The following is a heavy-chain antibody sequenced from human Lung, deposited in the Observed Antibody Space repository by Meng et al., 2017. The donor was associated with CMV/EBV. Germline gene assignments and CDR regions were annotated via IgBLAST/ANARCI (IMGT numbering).Heavy chain of an antibody. J-gene: IGHJ6*02. CDR1: GGSFSGYY. D-gene: IGHD5-24*01. Sequence: GSLRLSCAVYGGSFSGYYWSWIRQPPGKGLEWIGEINHSGSTNYNPSLKSRVTISVDTSKNQFSLKLSSVTAADTAVYYCARWATANYYYGMDVWGQGTTVTVSS. V-gene: IGHV4-34*01. CDR2: INHSGST. CDR3: ARWATANYYYGMDV.